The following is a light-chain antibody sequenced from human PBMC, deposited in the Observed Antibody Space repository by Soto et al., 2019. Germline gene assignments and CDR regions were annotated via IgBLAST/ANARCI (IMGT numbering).Light chain of an antibody. J-gene: IGKJ1*01. CDR2: GAS. V-gene: IGKV3-20*01. CDR3: QQYNSYWWT. CDR1: QSVSSSY. Sequence: EIVLTQSPGTLSLSPGERATLSCRASQSVSSSYLAWYQQKPGQAPRLLIYGASSRATGIPDRFSGSGSGTEFTLTISSLQPDDFATYYCQQYNSYWWTFGQGTKVDIK.